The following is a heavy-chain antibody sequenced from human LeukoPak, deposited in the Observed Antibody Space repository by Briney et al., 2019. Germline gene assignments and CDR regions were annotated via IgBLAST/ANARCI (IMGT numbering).Heavy chain of an antibody. CDR2: IYYSGST. CDR1: GGSISSGDYY. V-gene: IGHV4-30-4*01. J-gene: IGHJ3*02. D-gene: IGHD3-22*01. Sequence: PSETLSLTCTVSGGSISSGDYYWSWIRQPPGKGLEWIGYIYYSGSTYYNPSLKSRVTISVDTSKNQFSLKLSSVTAADTAVYYCTTVCIVVVMAFDIWGQGTMVTVSS. CDR3: TTVCIVVVMAFDI.